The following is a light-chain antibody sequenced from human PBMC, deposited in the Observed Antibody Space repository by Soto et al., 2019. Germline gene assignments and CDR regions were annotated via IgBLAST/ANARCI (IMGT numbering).Light chain of an antibody. Sequence: EILMTQSPATLSVSPGERATLSCRASQSLNRNLAWYQQKPGQAPRLIIYGASTRASGIPARFSGSGSGTEFTLAISSVQSEDFALDYCLHYNDWPPAFTFGPGTKVDL. CDR3: LHYNDWPPAFT. CDR1: QSLNRN. J-gene: IGKJ3*01. V-gene: IGKV3D-15*01. CDR2: GAS.